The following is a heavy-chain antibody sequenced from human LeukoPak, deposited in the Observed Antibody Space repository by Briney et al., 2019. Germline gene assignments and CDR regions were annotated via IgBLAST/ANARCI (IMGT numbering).Heavy chain of an antibody. Sequence: SETLSLTCTVSGGSISSYYWSWIRQPPGKGLEWIGYIYYSGSTNYNPSLKSRVTVSVDTSKNQFSLKLSSVTAADTAVYYCARHLRFLEWRGDAFDIWGQGTMVTVSS. J-gene: IGHJ3*02. V-gene: IGHV4-59*08. CDR1: GGSISSYY. CDR2: IYYSGST. D-gene: IGHD3-3*01. CDR3: ARHLRFLEWRGDAFDI.